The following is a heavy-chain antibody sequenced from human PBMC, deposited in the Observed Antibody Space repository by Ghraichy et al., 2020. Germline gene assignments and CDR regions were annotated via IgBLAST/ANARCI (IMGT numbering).Heavy chain of an antibody. Sequence: SETLSLTCTVSGGSISSYYWSWVRQPPGKGLEWIGYIYYSGSTNYNPSLKSRVTISVDTSKNQFSLKLSSVTAADTAVYYCASGANNFPYYFDYWGQRTLVTVSS. CDR2: IYYSGST. V-gene: IGHV4-59*01. CDR3: ASGANNFPYYFDY. D-gene: IGHD1-26*01. CDR1: GGSISSYY. J-gene: IGHJ4*02.